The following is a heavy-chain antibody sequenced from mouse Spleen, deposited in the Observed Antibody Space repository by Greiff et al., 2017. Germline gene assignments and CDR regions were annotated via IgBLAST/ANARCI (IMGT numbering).Heavy chain of an antibody. J-gene: IGHJ4*01. V-gene: IGHV1-82*01. CDR2: IYPGDGDT. CDR3: ARNYGLYYAMDY. D-gene: IGHD1-1*01. Sequence: VQLVESGPELVKPGASVKISCKASGYAFSSSWMNWVKQRPGKGLEWIGRIYPGDGDTNYNGKFKGKATLTADKSSSTAYMQLSSLTSEDSAVYFCARNYGLYYAMDYWGQGTSVTVSS. CDR1: GYAFSSSW.